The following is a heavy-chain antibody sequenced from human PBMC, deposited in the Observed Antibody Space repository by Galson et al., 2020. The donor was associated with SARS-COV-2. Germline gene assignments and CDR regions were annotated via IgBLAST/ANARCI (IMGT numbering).Heavy chain of an antibody. CDR3: ARQGVNMIVLVTVPGWYFDL. CDR1: GYSVSTTNY. CDR2: VYLGGTA. D-gene: IGHD3-22*01. Sequence: SETMSLTCTVSGYSVSTTNYWGWVRQPPGRGLEWIGSVYLGGTAYYNPSLKSRVTISVDTSKNQFSLRLDSVTAADTALYYCARQGVNMIVLVTVPGWYFDLWGRGTLVTVSS. J-gene: IGHJ2*01. V-gene: IGHV4-38-2*02.